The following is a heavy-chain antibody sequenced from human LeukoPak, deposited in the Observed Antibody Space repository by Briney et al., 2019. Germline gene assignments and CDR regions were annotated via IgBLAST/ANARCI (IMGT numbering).Heavy chain of an antibody. CDR1: GFTFSRYA. CDR3: ATNTYADYVSVDI. Sequence: TGGSLRLSCATSGFTFSRYAMHWVRQAPGKGLEWVAVISDDGSNEYYGDSVKGRFTISRDNSKNTLYLQMNSLRAEDTAVYYCATNTYADYVSVDIWGQGTMVTVSS. D-gene: IGHD2-2*01. V-gene: IGHV3-30*04. J-gene: IGHJ3*02. CDR2: ISDDGSNE.